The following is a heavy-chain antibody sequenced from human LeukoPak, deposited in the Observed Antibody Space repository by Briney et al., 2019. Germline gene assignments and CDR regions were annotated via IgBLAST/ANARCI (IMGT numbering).Heavy chain of an antibody. V-gene: IGHV1-69*01. CDR2: IIPIFGTA. J-gene: IGHJ4*02. D-gene: IGHD2-15*01. CDR3: ARDRCSGGSCYFDY. CDR1: GGTFSSYA. Sequence: SVTVSCKASGGTFSSYAISWVRQAPGQGLEWMGGIIPIFGTANYAQKFQGRVTITADESTSTAYMELSSLRSEDTAVYYCARDRCSGGSCYFDYWGQGTLVTVSS.